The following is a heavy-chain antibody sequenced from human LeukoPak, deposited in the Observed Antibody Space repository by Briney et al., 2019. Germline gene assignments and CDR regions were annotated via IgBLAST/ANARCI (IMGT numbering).Heavy chain of an antibody. CDR2: INADGSVE. D-gene: IGHD3-16*02. CDR3: ATYRVSHGMDV. Sequence: GGSLRLSCAASGFTFSNYWMAWVRQPPGKGLEWVANINADGSVEYLVDSVQGRFSISRDNAKDQLYLQMNSLRAEDTAVYYCATYRVSHGMDVWGQGTTVTVSS. CDR1: GFTFSNYW. V-gene: IGHV3-7*01. J-gene: IGHJ6*02.